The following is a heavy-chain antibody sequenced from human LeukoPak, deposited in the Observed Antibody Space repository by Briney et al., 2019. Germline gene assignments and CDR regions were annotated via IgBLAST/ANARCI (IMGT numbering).Heavy chain of an antibody. CDR3: VRDRGAYYYETGY. J-gene: IGHJ4*02. CDR1: GFSVSGNY. V-gene: IGHV3-66*01. D-gene: IGHD3-22*01. CDR2: IYTDGST. Sequence: GGSLRLSCAVSGFSVSGNYMNWVRQAPGKGLEWLSVIYTDGSTYYEDSVKGRFTISRDNSKNTLYLQMNSLRAEDTAVYYCVRDRGAYYYETGYWGQGTLVTVSS.